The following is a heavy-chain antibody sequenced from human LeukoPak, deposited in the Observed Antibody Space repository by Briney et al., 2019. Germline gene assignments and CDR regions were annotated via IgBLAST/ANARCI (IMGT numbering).Heavy chain of an antibody. CDR2: VKSKTDGGTT. V-gene: IGHV3-15*01. Sequence: GGSLRLSCAASGFTFSNAWMSWVRQAPGKGLEWVGRVKSKTDGGTTDYAAPVKGRFTISGDDSKNTLYLRMNSLKTEDTAVYYCQGSGSYYNGDAFDIWGQGTMVTVSS. J-gene: IGHJ3*02. D-gene: IGHD3-10*01. CDR1: GFTFSNAW. CDR3: QGSGSYYNGDAFDI.